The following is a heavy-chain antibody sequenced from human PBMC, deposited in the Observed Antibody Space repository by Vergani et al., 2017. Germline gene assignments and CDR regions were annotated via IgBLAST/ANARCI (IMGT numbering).Heavy chain of an antibody. J-gene: IGHJ5*02. CDR2: IYWNDAS. V-gene: IGHV2-5*01. D-gene: IGHD1-26*01. Sequence: QITLKESGPTLVKPTQTLTLTCISSGFSLTTSGVGVGWIRQPPGKALEWLALIYWNDASRYSPSLKSRLTITKDTSKNQVVLTMTNMDPVDTATYFCALGPHGSGSYYSWFDPWGQRTLVTVSS. CDR1: GFSLTTSGVG. CDR3: ALGPHGSGSYYSWFDP.